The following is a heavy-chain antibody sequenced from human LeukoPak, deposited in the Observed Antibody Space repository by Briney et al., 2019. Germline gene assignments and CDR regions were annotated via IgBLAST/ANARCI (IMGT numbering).Heavy chain of an antibody. CDR2: ISSSSSYT. CDR3: ARGTTGGYSPSH. CDR1: GFTFSDYY. Sequence: GGSLRLSWAASGFTFSDYYISWIRQAPGKGLEWVSYISSSSSYTNYADSVRGRFTISRDNAKNSLYLQMNSLRAEDTAVYYCARGTTGGYSPSHWGQGTLVTVSS. J-gene: IGHJ4*02. D-gene: IGHD5-12*01. V-gene: IGHV3-11*06.